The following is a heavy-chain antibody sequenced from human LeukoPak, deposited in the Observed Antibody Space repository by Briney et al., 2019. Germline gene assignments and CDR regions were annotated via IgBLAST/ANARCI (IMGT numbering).Heavy chain of an antibody. J-gene: IGHJ6*04. CDR1: GFTFSSYW. Sequence: GGSLRLSCAASGFTFSSYWMSWVRQAPGKGLEWVANIKQDGSEKYYVDSVKGRFTISRDNAKNSLYLQMNSLRAEDTAVYYCARGAQVVPAATRVIYGMDVWGKGTTVTVSS. D-gene: IGHD2-2*01. CDR2: IKQDGSEK. V-gene: IGHV3-7*03. CDR3: ARGAQVVPAATRVIYGMDV.